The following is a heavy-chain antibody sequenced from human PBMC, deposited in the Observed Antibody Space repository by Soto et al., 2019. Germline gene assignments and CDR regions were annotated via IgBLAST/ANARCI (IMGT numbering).Heavy chain of an antibody. CDR2: IKQDGSDK. Sequence: EVQLVESGGGLVQPGGSLRLACAASGFTFSSFWMSWVRQAPGKGLEWVADIKQDGSDKYYVDSVMGRFTISRDNAQNSLYLQMNSLRAEDTAVYYCAREGLYGMHVWGQGTTVTVSS. V-gene: IGHV3-7*03. CDR1: GFTFSSFW. J-gene: IGHJ6*02. CDR3: AREGLYGMHV.